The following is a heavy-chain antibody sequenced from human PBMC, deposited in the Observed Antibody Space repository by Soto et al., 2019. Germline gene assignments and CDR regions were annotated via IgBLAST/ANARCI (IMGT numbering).Heavy chain of an antibody. CDR1: GFTFSSYG. V-gene: IGHV3-33*01. CDR3: ARDGSIAAPLYVMDV. D-gene: IGHD6-6*01. J-gene: IGHJ6*02. Sequence: GGSLRLSCAASGFTFSSYGMHCVRQAPGKGLEWLAVIWYDGSNKYYADSVKGRFTISRDNSKNTLYLQMNSLRAEDTAVYYCARDGSIAAPLYVMDVWGQGTTVTVSS. CDR2: IWYDGSNK.